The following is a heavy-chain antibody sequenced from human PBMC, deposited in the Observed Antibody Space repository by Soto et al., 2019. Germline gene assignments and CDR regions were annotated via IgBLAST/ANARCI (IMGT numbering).Heavy chain of an antibody. CDR2: VYDIQTT. Sequence: PSETLSLTCTVSGDSVSRGPNYWSWIRQPPGRRLEWLGYVYDIQTTNTNPSLGSRVTISKGPSKNQFSLRLTSVTAAETAVYYCDRRNNQALVDYWGQGILVTSPQ. V-gene: IGHV4-61*01. CDR3: DRRNNQALVDY. CDR1: GDSVSRGPNY. D-gene: IGHD1-1*01. J-gene: IGHJ4*02.